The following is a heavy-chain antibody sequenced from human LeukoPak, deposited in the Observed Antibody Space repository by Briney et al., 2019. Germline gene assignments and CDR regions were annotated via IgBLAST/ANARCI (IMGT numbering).Heavy chain of an antibody. J-gene: IGHJ4*02. CDR3: ARDRGWRSSGYYLYHFDY. V-gene: IGHV3-7*01. Sequence: GXALRLSCVASGCTFTDYFMSWVRQAPGKGLEWVAGIKHNGGEKYYVDAVKGGFTISTDNAKHSLYLEISSLRVEDTAVYYCARDRGWRSSGYYLYHFDYWGQGTLVTFAS. CDR2: IKHNGGEK. D-gene: IGHD3-22*01. CDR1: GCTFTDYF.